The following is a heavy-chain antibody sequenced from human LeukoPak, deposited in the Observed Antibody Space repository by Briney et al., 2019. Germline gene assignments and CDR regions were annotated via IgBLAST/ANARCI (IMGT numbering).Heavy chain of an antibody. Sequence: LETLSLTCSVSGDSISYFYWGWIRQPPGKGLEWIGSIYYSGSTYYNPSLKSRVTISVDTSKNQFSLKLSSVTAADTAVYYCASTYSGSPERIDYWGQGTLVTVSS. V-gene: IGHV4-39*01. CDR3: ASTYSGSPERIDY. CDR1: GDSISYFY. D-gene: IGHD1-26*01. CDR2: IYYSGST. J-gene: IGHJ4*02.